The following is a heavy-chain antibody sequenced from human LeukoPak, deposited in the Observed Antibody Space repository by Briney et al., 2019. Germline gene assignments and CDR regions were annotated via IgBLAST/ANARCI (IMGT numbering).Heavy chain of an antibody. Sequence: GGTLRLSCAASGFTFSSYGMSWVRQAPGKGLEWVSSISSSSSYIYYADSVKGRFTISRDNAKNSLYLQMNSLRAEDTAVYYCARYSVVRGPSADYWGQGTLVTVSS. CDR1: GFTFSSYG. V-gene: IGHV3-21*01. CDR3: ARYSVVRGPSADY. CDR2: ISSSSSYI. J-gene: IGHJ4*02. D-gene: IGHD3-10*01.